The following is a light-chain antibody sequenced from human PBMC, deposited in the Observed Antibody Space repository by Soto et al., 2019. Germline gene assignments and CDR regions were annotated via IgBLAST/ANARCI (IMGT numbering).Light chain of an antibody. CDR1: QDISDH. J-gene: IGKJ1*01. Sequence: DFQMTQSPSSLSASVGDRVTITCRASQDISDHLAWYQHKPGKVPKLLIYEASTLQSGVTSRFSGGGSGTDFTLTISSLQPEDVATYYCQKYNRPPRTFGQGTKVELK. CDR3: QKYNRPPRT. V-gene: IGKV1-27*01. CDR2: EAS.